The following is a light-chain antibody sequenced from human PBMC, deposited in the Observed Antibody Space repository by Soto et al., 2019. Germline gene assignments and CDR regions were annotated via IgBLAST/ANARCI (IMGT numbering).Light chain of an antibody. J-gene: IGKJ5*01. Sequence: SQSPGTLSVSIGERATLSCRASQSVSINLAWYQQKPGQAPRLLIYDTSTRSTGITARFSGSGSGTEFTLTISSLQSEDFAVYYCQQYSNWPPITFGQGTRLAIK. CDR1: QSVSIN. CDR3: QQYSNWPPIT. V-gene: IGKV3-15*01. CDR2: DTS.